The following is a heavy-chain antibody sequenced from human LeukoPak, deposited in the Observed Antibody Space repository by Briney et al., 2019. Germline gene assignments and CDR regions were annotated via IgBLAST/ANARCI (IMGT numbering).Heavy chain of an antibody. CDR1: GGSINSYY. Sequence: SETLSLTCTVSGGSINSYYWTWIRQPPGKGLEWIGHIYYSGSTNYNPSLKSRVTISIDTSKNQFSLNLSSVTAADTAVYYCAREGDFWSGYFYDYWGQGTLVTVSS. CDR2: IYYSGST. V-gene: IGHV4-59*01. D-gene: IGHD3-3*01. CDR3: AREGDFWSGYFYDY. J-gene: IGHJ4*02.